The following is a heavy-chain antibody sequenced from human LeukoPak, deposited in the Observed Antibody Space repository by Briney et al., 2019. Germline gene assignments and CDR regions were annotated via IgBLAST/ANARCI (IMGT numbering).Heavy chain of an antibody. CDR1: GGSISSSSYY. D-gene: IGHD3-10*01. J-gene: IGHJ4*02. Sequence: SETLSLTCTVSGGSISSSSYYWGWIRQPPGKGLEWIGSIYYSGSTYYNPSLKSRVTISVDTSKNPFSLKLSSVTAADTAVYYCARSVTMVRGVREHDYWGQGTLVTVSS. V-gene: IGHV4-39*01. CDR2: IYYSGST. CDR3: ARSVTMVRGVREHDY.